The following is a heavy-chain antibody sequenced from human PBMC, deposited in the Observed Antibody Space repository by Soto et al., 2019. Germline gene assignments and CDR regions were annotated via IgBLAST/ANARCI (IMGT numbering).Heavy chain of an antibody. CDR2: IKSKVDGGTI. CDR1: GFTFSNAW. V-gene: IGHV3-15*07. Sequence: EVRLVESGGGLVKPGGSLRLSCAGSGFTFSNAWMNWVRQAPGKGLEWVGRIKSKVDGGTIDYAAPVRGRFTISRDDSKNTVYLQMNSLKTEDTALYYCSTGGYYFDFWGQGTLVTVSS. J-gene: IGHJ4*02. CDR3: STGGYYFDF.